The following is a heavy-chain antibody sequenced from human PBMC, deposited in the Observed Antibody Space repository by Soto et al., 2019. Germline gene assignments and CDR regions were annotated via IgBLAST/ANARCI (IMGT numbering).Heavy chain of an antibody. CDR3: EKDTHASPDYGDSYYYYGMGV. V-gene: IGHV3-30*18. CDR1: GFTFSSYG. D-gene: IGHD4-17*01. J-gene: IGHJ6*02. Sequence: QVQLVESGGGVVQPGRSLRLSCAASGFTFSSYGMHWVRQAPGKGLEWVAVISYDGSNKYYADSVKGRFTISRDNSKNTLYLQMNSLRAEATAVYYCEKDTHASPDYGDSYYYYGMGVWGQGTTVTVSS. CDR2: ISYDGSNK.